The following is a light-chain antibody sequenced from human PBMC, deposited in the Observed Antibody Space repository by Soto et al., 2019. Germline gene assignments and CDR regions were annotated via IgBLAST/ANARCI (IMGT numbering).Light chain of an antibody. V-gene: IGKV3-15*01. CDR2: GAS. CDR1: QSVSRN. Sequence: EIVMTQSPATLSLSPGERATLSCRASQSVSRNLAWYQQKPGQAPRLLIYGASARATGVPARFSGSGSGTDFTLTISSLQSEDFAVYFCQQSNNWPLTFGQGTKV. CDR3: QQSNNWPLT. J-gene: IGKJ1*01.